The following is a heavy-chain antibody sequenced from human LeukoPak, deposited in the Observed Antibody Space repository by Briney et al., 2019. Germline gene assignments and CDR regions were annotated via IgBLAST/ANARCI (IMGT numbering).Heavy chain of an antibody. J-gene: IGHJ4*02. CDR1: GGSISSYY. D-gene: IGHD3-10*01. CDR3: ARGELLWFRELLLHY. CDR2: IHSSGST. Sequence: PSETLSLTCTVSGGSISSYYWSWIRQPAGKGLEWIGRIHSSGSTNYNPSLKTRVTMSADTSKNQFSPKLSSVTAADTAVYYCARGELLWFRELLLHYWGQGTLVTVSS. V-gene: IGHV4-4*07.